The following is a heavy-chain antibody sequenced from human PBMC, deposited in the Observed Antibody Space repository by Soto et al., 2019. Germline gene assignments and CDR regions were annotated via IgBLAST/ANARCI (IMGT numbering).Heavy chain of an antibody. CDR1: GYTFTSYG. CDR3: ARDRLYYYGSGSYYVWFDP. V-gene: IGHV1-18*01. CDR2: ISAYNGNT. Sequence: AASVKVSCKASGYTFTSYGISWVRQAPGQGLEWMGWISAYNGNTNYAQKLQGRVTMTTDTSTSTAYMELRSLRSDDTAVYYCARDRLYYYGSGSYYVWFDPWGQGTLVTVSS. D-gene: IGHD3-10*01. J-gene: IGHJ5*02.